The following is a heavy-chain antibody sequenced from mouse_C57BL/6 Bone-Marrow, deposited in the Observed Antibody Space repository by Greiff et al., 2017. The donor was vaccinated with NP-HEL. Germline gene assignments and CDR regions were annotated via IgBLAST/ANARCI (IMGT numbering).Heavy chain of an antibody. Sequence: EVKLMESGGDLVKPGGSLKLSCAASGFTFSSYGMSWVRQTPDKRLEWVATISSGGSYTYYPDSVKGRFTISRDNANNTLYLQMSSLKSEDTAMYYCARHKAVYYDYVYAMDYWGQGTSVTVSS. J-gene: IGHJ4*01. CDR3: ARHKAVYYDYVYAMDY. D-gene: IGHD2-4*01. CDR1: GFTFSSYG. CDR2: ISSGGSYT. V-gene: IGHV5-6*01.